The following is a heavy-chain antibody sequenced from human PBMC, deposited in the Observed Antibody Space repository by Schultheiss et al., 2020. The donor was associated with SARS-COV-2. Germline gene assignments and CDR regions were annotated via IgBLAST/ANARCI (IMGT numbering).Heavy chain of an antibody. V-gene: IGHV1-18*01. D-gene: IGHD3-22*01. CDR1: GYTFTSYG. J-gene: IGHJ5*02. CDR2: ISAYNGNT. CDR3: ARHGKYYYDSSGIRNWFDP. Sequence: ASVKVSCKASGYTFTSYGISWVRQAPGQGLEWMGWISAYNGNTNYAQKLQGRVTMTTDTSTSTAYMELRSLRSDDTAVYYCARHGKYYYDSSGIRNWFDPWGQGTLVTVS.